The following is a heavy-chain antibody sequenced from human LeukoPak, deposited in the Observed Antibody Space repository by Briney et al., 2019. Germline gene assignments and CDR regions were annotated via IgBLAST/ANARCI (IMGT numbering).Heavy chain of an antibody. Sequence: PSETLSLTCAVYDGSLSGYYWSWIRQPPGRGLEWAGEINQSGSTNYNPSLKSRVTTSVDTSKNQFSLKLNSVTAADTAVYYCARGARYCTGTSCYRTYYMDVWGKGTTVTVS. CDR1: DGSLSGYY. CDR3: ARGARYCTGTSCYRTYYMDV. J-gene: IGHJ6*03. CDR2: INQSGST. V-gene: IGHV4-34*01. D-gene: IGHD2-2*01.